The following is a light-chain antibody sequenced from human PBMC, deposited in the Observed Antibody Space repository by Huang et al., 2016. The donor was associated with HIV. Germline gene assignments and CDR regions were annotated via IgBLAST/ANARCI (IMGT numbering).Light chain of an antibody. CDR1: QGISAW. CDR2: KAS. J-gene: IGKJ2*01. V-gene: IGKV1-5*03. Sequence: DIQMTQSPSTLSASVGVRVTITCRACQGISAWLAWYSQKTGKAPKLLIYKASNLEYGVPSRVSGRGSGTEFTLTISSLQPDDFATYYCQQYDNFSTFAQGTKLEIQ. CDR3: QQYDNFST.